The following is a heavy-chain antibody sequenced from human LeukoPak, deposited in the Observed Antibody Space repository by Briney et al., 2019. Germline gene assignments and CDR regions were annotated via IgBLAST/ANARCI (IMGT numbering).Heavy chain of an antibody. D-gene: IGHD2-2*01. CDR2: MNPNSGNT. CDR3: AREGLDCSSTSCYYYYYMDV. CDR1: GYTFTSYD. J-gene: IGHJ6*03. Sequence: ASVKVSCKASGYTFTSYDINWVRQATGQGLEWMGWMNPNSGNTGYAQKFQGRVTMTTDTSTSTAYMELRSLRSDDTAVYYCAREGLDCSSTSCYYYYYMDVWGKGTTVTVSS. V-gene: IGHV1-8*02.